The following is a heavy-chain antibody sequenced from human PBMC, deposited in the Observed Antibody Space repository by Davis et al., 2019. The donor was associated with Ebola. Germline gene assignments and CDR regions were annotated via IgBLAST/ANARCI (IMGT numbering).Heavy chain of an antibody. CDR2: IIPILGIA. Sequence: SVKVSCKASGGTFSSYAISWVRQAPGQGLEWMGGIIPILGIANYAQKFQGRVTITADKSTSTAYMELSRLRSDDTAVYYCARDPTFYCSSTSCYVYYGMDVWGQGTTVTVSS. V-gene: IGHV1-69*10. CDR1: GGTFSSYA. D-gene: IGHD2-2*01. J-gene: IGHJ6*02. CDR3: ARDPTFYCSSTSCYVYYGMDV.